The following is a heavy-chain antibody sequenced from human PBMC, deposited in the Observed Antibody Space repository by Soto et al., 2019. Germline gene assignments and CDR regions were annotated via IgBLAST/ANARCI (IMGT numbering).Heavy chain of an antibody. J-gene: IGHJ4*02. CDR2: IRYDGGNI. V-gene: IGHV3-33*01. CDR3: ARDGVGDAVYLGYLDY. Sequence: GGSLRLCCAASGIIFNGFGMHGVRQAPGKGLEWVAVIRYDGGNIYYADSVKGRFTISRDNSKNTLYLQMDSLRAEDTAVYYCARDGVGDAVYLGYLDYSAQGALVPVSS. CDR1: GIIFNGFG. D-gene: IGHD3-3*01.